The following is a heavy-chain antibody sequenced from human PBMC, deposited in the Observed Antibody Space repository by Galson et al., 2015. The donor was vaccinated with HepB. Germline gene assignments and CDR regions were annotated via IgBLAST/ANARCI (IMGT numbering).Heavy chain of an antibody. V-gene: IGHV3-11*01. CDR1: GFTLSDYY. D-gene: IGHD3-3*01. CDR3: AKEGAGDNFWNAFDY. Sequence: SLRLSCAASGFTLSDYYMSWIRQAPGKGLEWVSYISGSGRTTIFYADSVKGRFTISRDNAKNSLYLQMTSLRAEDTAVYYCAKEGAGDNFWNAFDYWGQGTLVTVSS. CDR2: ISGSGRTTI. J-gene: IGHJ4*02.